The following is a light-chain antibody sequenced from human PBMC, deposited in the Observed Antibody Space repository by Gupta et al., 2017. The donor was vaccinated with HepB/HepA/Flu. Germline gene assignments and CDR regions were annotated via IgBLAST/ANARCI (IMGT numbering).Light chain of an antibody. CDR3: GTWDSSRSAGV. CDR1: SSHIGTNS. V-gene: IGLV1-51*02. CDR2: QSN. J-gene: IGLJ2*01. Sequence: QSVSTQPPSLSTAPGQNVTMSCSGISSHIGTNSVSSYQQRPGTAPKLLSHQSNPRHSGKPDRFSGSKSGTSATLGITGLQTGDVADYYGGTWDSSRSAGVFGGGTKLTVL.